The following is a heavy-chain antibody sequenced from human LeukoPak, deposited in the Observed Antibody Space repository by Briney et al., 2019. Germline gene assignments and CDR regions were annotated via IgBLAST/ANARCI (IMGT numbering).Heavy chain of an antibody. CDR3: GKDPSSGSWYAP. Sequence: GGSLRLSCAASGFIFSNAWMSWVRQAPGKGLEWVGRIKSNPDGGTTDYNAPVKGRFTISRDDSKNTLYLQMNSLKTEDTAVYFWGKDPSSGSWYAPGGRGTLATVSS. CDR1: GFIFSNAW. V-gene: IGHV3-15*01. D-gene: IGHD2-15*01. CDR2: IKSNPDGGTT. J-gene: IGHJ5*02.